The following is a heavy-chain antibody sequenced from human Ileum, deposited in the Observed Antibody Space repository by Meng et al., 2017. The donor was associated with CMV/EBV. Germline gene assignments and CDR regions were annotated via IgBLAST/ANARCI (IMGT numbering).Heavy chain of an antibody. D-gene: IGHD2-2*01. V-gene: IGHV1-8*03. CDR3: ARWVDCSSTICPYYYYGMDV. CDR2: MNPNSGNT. J-gene: IGHJ6*02. Sequence: ASAKVFCKASGYTFTSYDINRVRQATGQGLEWMGWMNPNSGNTGYAKKSQGRITIIRNTSISTAYMELSSLRSEDTAVYYCARWVDCSSTICPYYYYGMDVWGQGTTVTVSS. CDR1: GYTFTSYD.